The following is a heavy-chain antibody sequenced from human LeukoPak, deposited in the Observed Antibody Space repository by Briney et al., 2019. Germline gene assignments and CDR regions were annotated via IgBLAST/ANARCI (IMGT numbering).Heavy chain of an antibody. D-gene: IGHD4-17*01. Sequence: GGSLRLSCAASGFTLRIYAMMWLRQAPGKGPEWVSAIRGSGVGTDYADSVRGRFTISRDNSKNTLYLQMNRLRGEDTAVYYCARDPNGDYIGAFDILGQGTMVTVSS. CDR2: IRGSGVGT. V-gene: IGHV3-23*01. CDR1: GFTLRIYA. J-gene: IGHJ3*02. CDR3: ARDPNGDYIGAFDI.